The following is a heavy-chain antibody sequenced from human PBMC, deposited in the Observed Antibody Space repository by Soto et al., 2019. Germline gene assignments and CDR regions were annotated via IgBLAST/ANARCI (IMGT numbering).Heavy chain of an antibody. CDR2: ISSSSSTL. J-gene: IGHJ4*02. D-gene: IGHD3-10*01. Sequence: EVQLVESGGGLVQPGGSLRLSCAASGFTFSSYSMNWVRQAPGKGLEWVSYISSSSSTLYYADSVKGRFTISRDNAKNPLYLQMNSLRAEDTAVYYCARGYYYGSGSSHNFDYWGQGTLVTVSS. CDR1: GFTFSSYS. V-gene: IGHV3-48*01. CDR3: ARGYYYGSGSSHNFDY.